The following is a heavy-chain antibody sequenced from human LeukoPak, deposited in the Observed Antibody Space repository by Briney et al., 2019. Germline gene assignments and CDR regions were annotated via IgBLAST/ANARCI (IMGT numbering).Heavy chain of an antibody. V-gene: IGHV5-51*01. Sequence: GESLKISCKGSGYSFISYWIGWVRQMPGKGLEWMGIIYPGDSDTRYSPSFQGQVTISADKSISTAHLQWSSLKASDTAMYYCARAYQTITVAGSFSFYFDYWGQGTLVTVSS. CDR3: ARAYQTITVAGSFSFYFDY. J-gene: IGHJ4*02. CDR2: IYPGDSDT. D-gene: IGHD6-19*01. CDR1: GYSFISYW.